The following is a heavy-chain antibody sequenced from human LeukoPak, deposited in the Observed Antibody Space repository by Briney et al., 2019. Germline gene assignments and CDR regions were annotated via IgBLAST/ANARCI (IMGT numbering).Heavy chain of an antibody. V-gene: IGHV3-48*04. D-gene: IGHD5-18*01. CDR3: AKDIGYSYGLNYFDY. J-gene: IGHJ4*02. CDR1: GFSFSSYS. CDR2: ISSSSSTI. Sequence: SGGSLRLSCAASGFSFSSYSMNWVRQAPGKGLEWVSYISSSSSTIYYADSVKGRFTISRDNAKNSLYLQMNSLRAEDTALYYCAKDIGYSYGLNYFDYWGQGTLVTVSS.